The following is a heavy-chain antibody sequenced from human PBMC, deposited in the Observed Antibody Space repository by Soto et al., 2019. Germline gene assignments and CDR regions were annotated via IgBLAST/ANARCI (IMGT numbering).Heavy chain of an antibody. D-gene: IGHD1-26*01. Sequence: SDTLYLTCTVSGACIGCRSYYWGWSRQPPGKGLGWIGSFYSSGSTYYNPSLKSRVTIFVDTSKNQFSLRLNSATAADTAVYYCARPQFSGTYHDPFKIWGPGTMVT. CDR1: GACIGCRSYY. J-gene: IGHJ3*02. CDR2: FYSSGST. V-gene: IGHV4-39*01. CDR3: ARPQFSGTYHDPFKI.